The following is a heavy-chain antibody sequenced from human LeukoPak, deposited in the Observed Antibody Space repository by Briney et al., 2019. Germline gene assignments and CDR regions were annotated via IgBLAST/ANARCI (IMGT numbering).Heavy chain of an antibody. J-gene: IGHJ4*02. CDR2: INHSGST. CDR1: GGSFSGYY. CDR3: AGGGPQQPIDY. Sequence: SETLSLTCAVYGGSFSGYYWSWIRQPPGKGLEWIGEINHSGSTNYNPSLKSRATISVDTSKNQFSLKLSSVTAADTAVYYCAGGGPQQPIDYWGQGTLVTVSS. V-gene: IGHV4-34*01. D-gene: IGHD6-13*01.